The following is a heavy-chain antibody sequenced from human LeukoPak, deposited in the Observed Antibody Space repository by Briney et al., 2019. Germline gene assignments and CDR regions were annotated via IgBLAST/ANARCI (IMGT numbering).Heavy chain of an antibody. CDR1: GFTFSSYG. CDR3: ARDHGSGSYFDY. D-gene: IGHD1-26*01. V-gene: IGHV3-33*01. CDR2: IWYDGSNK. Sequence: PGGSLRLSCAASGFTFSSYGMHWVRQAPGKGLEWVAVIWYDGSNKYYADSAKGRFTISRDNSKNTLYLQMNSLRAEDTAVYYCARDHGSGSYFDYWGQGTLVTVSS. J-gene: IGHJ4*02.